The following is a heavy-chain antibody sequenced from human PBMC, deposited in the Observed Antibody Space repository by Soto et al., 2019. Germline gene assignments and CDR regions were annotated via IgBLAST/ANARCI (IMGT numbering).Heavy chain of an antibody. CDR3: ASQASGDIDY. CDR2: ISGSGTHM. V-gene: IGHV3-21*01. J-gene: IGHJ4*02. Sequence: GESLKISCAASGFTFSSYNMHWVRQAPGKGLEWVSSISGSGTHMYYADSVKGRFTVSRDNAKNSLYLQMNSLRAEDMAIYYCASQASGDIDYWGQGTLVTVSS. D-gene: IGHD4-17*01. CDR1: GFTFSSYN.